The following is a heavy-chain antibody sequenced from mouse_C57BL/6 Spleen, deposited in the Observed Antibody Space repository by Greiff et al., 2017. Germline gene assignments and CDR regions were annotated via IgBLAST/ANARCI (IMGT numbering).Heavy chain of an antibody. CDR1: GFSLTSYA. V-gene: IGHV2-9-1*01. D-gene: IGHD1-1*01. CDR2: IWSGGGT. CDR3: ARKDDTTEGGCAY. Sequence: VKLVESGPGLVAPSQSLSITCTVSGFSLTSYAISWVRQPPGKGLEWLGVIWSGGGTNYNPALKSRLSISKDNAKSQVFLKMNSLQTDDTARYYCARKDDTTEGGCAYWGQGTLVTVSA. J-gene: IGHJ3*01.